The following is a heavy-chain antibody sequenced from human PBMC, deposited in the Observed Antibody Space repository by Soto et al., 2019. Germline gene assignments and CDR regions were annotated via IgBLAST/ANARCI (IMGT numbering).Heavy chain of an antibody. Sequence: GASVKVSCKASGGTFSSYAISWVRQAPGQGLEWMGGIIPIFGTANYAQKFQGRVTITADESTSTAYMELSSLRSEDTAVYYCARDKGIAARINRGGEFDYWGQGTLVTVSS. CDR1: GGTFSSYA. V-gene: IGHV1-69*13. D-gene: IGHD6-6*01. CDR2: IIPIFGTA. J-gene: IGHJ4*02. CDR3: ARDKGIAARINRGGEFDY.